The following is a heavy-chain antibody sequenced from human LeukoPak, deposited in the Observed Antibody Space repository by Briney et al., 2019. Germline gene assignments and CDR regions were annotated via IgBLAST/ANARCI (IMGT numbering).Heavy chain of an antibody. V-gene: IGHV4-59*12. CDR1: GGSISSYY. J-gene: IGHJ4*02. D-gene: IGHD3-22*01. CDR2: IYYSGST. Sequence: SETLSLTCTVSGGSISSYYRSWIRQPPGKGLEWIGYIYYSGSTNYNPSLKSRVTISVDTSKNQFSLKLSSVTAADTAVYYCASRYDSSGAGFDYWGQGTLVTVSS. CDR3: ASRYDSSGAGFDY.